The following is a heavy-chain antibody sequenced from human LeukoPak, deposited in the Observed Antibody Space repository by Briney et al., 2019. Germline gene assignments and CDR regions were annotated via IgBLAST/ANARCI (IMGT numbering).Heavy chain of an antibody. CDR3: ARTSRQQLVGYFQH. CDR1: GFTFSDYW. CDR2: IKEDGSEK. Sequence: GGSLRLSCVASGFTFSDYWMSWVRQAPGKGLEWVAKIKEDGSEKGYADSVRGRFTISRDNAKNSLYLQISSLRSDDTAVYYCARTSRQQLVGYFQHWGQGTLVTVSS. D-gene: IGHD6-13*01. J-gene: IGHJ1*01. V-gene: IGHV3-7*01.